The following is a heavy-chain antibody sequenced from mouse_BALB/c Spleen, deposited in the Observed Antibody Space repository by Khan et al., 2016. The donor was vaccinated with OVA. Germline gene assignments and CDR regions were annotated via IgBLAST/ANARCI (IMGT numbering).Heavy chain of an antibody. J-gene: IGHJ3*01. CDR1: GYTFTNYW. D-gene: IGHD1-1*01. CDR3: VNHGSSSAWFTY. Sequence: VQLQESGAELAKPGASVKMSCKASGYTFTNYWMHWVNQRPGQGLEWIGYINPSTDYTEYNQKFKDKASLTADKSSSTAYMQLTSLTSEDSALYYCVNHGSSSAWFTYWGQGTLVTVSA. V-gene: IGHV1-7*01. CDR2: INPSTDYT.